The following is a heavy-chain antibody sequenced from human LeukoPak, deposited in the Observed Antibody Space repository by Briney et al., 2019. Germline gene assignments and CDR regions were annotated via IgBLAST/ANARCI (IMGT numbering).Heavy chain of an antibody. V-gene: IGHV4-59*01. CDR2: IHNTGRT. Sequence: PSETLSLTCTVSGASISNYYWSWTRQPPGKGLEWIGYIHNTGRTNYNPSLKSRVTISADTSKNQFSLRLSSVTAADTAIYYCARYAATGGPNWFDPWGPGTLVTASS. CDR3: ARYAATGGPNWFDP. CDR1: GASISNYY. D-gene: IGHD2-15*01. J-gene: IGHJ5*02.